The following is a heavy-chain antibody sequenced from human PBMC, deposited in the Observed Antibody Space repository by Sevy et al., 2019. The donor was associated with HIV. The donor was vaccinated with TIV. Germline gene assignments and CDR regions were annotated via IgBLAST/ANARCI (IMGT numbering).Heavy chain of an antibody. Sequence: GGSLRLSCAASGFTFSSYGMHWVRQAPGKGLEWVAVIWYDGSNKYYADSVKGRFTISRDNSKNTLYLKMNSMRAEDTAVYYCARDLDCSSTSCYYFDYWGQGTLVTVSS. D-gene: IGHD2-2*01. J-gene: IGHJ4*02. CDR1: GFTFSSYG. V-gene: IGHV3-33*01. CDR2: IWYDGSNK. CDR3: ARDLDCSSTSCYYFDY.